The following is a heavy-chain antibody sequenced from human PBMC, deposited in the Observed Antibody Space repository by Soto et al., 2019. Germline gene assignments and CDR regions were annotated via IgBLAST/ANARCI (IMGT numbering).Heavy chain of an antibody. CDR2: ISGSGGST. D-gene: IGHD2-21*02. CDR3: AKPPAYCGGDCYTHFDY. CDR1: GFTFSSYA. V-gene: IGHV3-23*01. Sequence: RRLSCAASGFTFSSYAMSWVRQAPGKGLEWVSAISGSGGSTYYADSVKGRFTISRDNSKNTLYLQMNSLRAEDTAVYYCAKPPAYCGGDCYTHFDYWGQGTLVTVSS. J-gene: IGHJ4*02.